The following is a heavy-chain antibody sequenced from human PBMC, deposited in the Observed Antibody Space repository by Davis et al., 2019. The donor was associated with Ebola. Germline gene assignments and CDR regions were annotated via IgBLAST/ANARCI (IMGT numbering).Heavy chain of an antibody. D-gene: IGHD3-16*02. J-gene: IGHJ4*02. V-gene: IGHV3-48*02. Sequence: GGSLRLSCAASGFTFSSYGMHWVRQAPGKGLEWVAYISSTSTTMYYADSVKGRFTISRDNAKNSLYLQMNSLRDEDTAVYYCARARGSIWGSYRPSYFDYWGQGTLVTVSS. CDR3: ARARGSIWGSYRPSYFDY. CDR2: ISSTSTTM. CDR1: GFTFSSYG.